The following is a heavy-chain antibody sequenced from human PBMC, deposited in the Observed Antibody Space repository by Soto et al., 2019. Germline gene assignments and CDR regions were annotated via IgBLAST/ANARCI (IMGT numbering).Heavy chain of an antibody. CDR1: GGSVTSSTSS. V-gene: IGHV4-39*01. CDR2: IFYGHGT. D-gene: IGHD3-9*01. J-gene: IGHJ5*02. Sequence: QVQLQESGPGLVNPSETLSLTCTVSGGSVTSSTSSWAWVRQPPGKGLHWIGTIFYGHGTYYNPSLESRVTISLDTSKIQFSLELTSVTAADTAVYYCARQPTGYPNWFDAWGRGILDIVSS. CDR3: ARQPTGYPNWFDA.